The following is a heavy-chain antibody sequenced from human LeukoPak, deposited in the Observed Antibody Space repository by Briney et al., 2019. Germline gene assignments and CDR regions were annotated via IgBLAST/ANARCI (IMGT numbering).Heavy chain of an antibody. V-gene: IGHV4-34*01. CDR3: ASLRRTTGYYYYGMDV. Sequence: SETLSLTCAVYGGSFSGYYWSWIRQPPGKGLEWIGEINHSGSTNYNPSLKSRVTISVDTSKNQFSLKLSSVTAADTAVYYCASLRRTTGYYYYGMDVWGQGTTVTVSS. CDR2: INHSGST. J-gene: IGHJ6*02. D-gene: IGHD2/OR15-2a*01. CDR1: GGSFSGYY.